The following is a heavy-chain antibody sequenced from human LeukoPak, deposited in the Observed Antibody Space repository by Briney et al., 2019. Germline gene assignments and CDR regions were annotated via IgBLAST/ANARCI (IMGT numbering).Heavy chain of an antibody. D-gene: IGHD2/OR15-2a*01. CDR3: ARARVRGREVGGVITAFRDYMDV. CDR1: GYIFTSYD. J-gene: IGHJ6*03. V-gene: IGHV1-8*01. Sequence: RASVKVSCKASGYIFTSYDINWVRQATGQGLEWMGWMNPNSGNTGFAQKFQGRVSITRDTSTGTAYMELSSLRSEDTAVYYCARARVRGREVGGVITAFRDYMDVWGKGTTVTVSS. CDR2: MNPNSGNT.